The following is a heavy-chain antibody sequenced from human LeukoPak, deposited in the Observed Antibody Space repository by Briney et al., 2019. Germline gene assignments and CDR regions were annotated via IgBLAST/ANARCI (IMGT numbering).Heavy chain of an antibody. V-gene: IGHV1-69*13. Sequence: GASVKVSCKASGGTFSSYAISWVRQAPGQGLEWMGGIIPIFGTANYAQKFQGRVTITADESTSTAYMELSRLRSDDTAVYYCARAGYSSSWYDGLGDYYYYYYMDVWGKGTTVTVSS. D-gene: IGHD6-13*01. CDR3: ARAGYSSSWYDGLGDYYYYYYMDV. J-gene: IGHJ6*03. CDR2: IIPIFGTA. CDR1: GGTFSSYA.